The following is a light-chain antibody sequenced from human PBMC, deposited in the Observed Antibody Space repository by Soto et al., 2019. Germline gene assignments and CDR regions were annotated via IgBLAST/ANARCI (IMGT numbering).Light chain of an antibody. CDR3: LSFDSSLSVV. J-gene: IGLJ2*01. CDR2: GNT. CDR1: SSNIGAGYD. Sequence: QSVLTQPPSVFGAPGQRVTISCTGSSSNIGAGYDVHWYQQLPGRAPKLLIYGNTNRPSGVPDRFSGSKSGTSASLAITGLQAEDEADYYCLSFDSSLSVVFGGGTQLTVL. V-gene: IGLV1-40*01.